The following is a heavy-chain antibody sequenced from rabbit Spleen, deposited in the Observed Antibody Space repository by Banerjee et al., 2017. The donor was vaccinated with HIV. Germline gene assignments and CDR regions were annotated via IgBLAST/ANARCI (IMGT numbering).Heavy chain of an antibody. CDR2: IYSGSSADT. CDR3: ARDTGTSFSTYGMDL. J-gene: IGHJ6*01. Sequence: QEQLEESAGGLVNPGGSLTLTYTASGFSLSSYSMGWVRQAPGKELEWIACIYSGSSADTYYASWAKGRFTISKTASTTVTLQMTSLTAADTATYFCARDTGTSFSTYGMDLWGPGTLVPVS. CDR1: GFSLSSYS. D-gene: IGHD8-1*01. V-gene: IGHV1S45*01.